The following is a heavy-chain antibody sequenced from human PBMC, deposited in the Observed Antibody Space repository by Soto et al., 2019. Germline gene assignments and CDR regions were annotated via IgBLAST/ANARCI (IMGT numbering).Heavy chain of an antibody. V-gene: IGHV4-31*03. CDR1: GGSISSGGYY. CDR3: ARVYPPNCSGGSCYPNWFDP. D-gene: IGHD2-15*01. J-gene: IGHJ5*02. Sequence: PSETLSLTCTVSGGSISSGGYYWSWIRQHPGKGLEWIGYIYYSGSTYYNPSLKSRVTISVDTSKNQFSLKLSSVTAADTAVYYCARVYPPNCSGGSCYPNWFDPWGQGTLVTVSS. CDR2: IYYSGST.